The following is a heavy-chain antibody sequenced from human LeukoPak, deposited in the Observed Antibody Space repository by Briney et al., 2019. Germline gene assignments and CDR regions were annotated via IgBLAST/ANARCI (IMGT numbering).Heavy chain of an antibody. CDR2: ITGNALNT. Sequence: PGGSLRLSCAASGFTFSNYAMSWVRQAPGKGLEWASSITGNALNTYQADFIKGRFTISRDDSKNTLYLHLSSLRVEDTAVYYCAKLQDFYDNSGYSYFDNWGQGTLVTVSS. CDR1: GFTFSNYA. CDR3: AKLQDFYDNSGYSYFDN. D-gene: IGHD3-22*01. J-gene: IGHJ4*02. V-gene: IGHV3-23*01.